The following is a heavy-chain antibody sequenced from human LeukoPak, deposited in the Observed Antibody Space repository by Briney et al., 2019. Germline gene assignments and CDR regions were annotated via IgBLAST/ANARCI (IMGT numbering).Heavy chain of an antibody. CDR2: ISAYNGNT. CDR1: GYTFTSYG. J-gene: IGHJ3*02. V-gene: IGHV1-18*01. Sequence: ASVKVSCKASGYTFTSYGISWVRQAPGQGLEWMGWISAYNGNTNYAQKLQGRVTMTTDTSTSTAYMELRSLRSDDTAVYYCARDASMIVVIELEDAFDIWGQGTMVTVPS. CDR3: ARDASMIVVIELEDAFDI. D-gene: IGHD3-22*01.